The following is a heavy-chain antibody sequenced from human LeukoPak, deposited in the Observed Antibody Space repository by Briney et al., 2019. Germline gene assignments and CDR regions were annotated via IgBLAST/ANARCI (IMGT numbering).Heavy chain of an antibody. CDR3: ARRFGGYCSSTSCYYYGMDV. CDR1: GGSFSGYY. D-gene: IGHD2-2*01. Sequence: SETLSHTCAVYGGSFSGYYWSWIRQPPEKGLEWIGEINHSGSTNYNPSLKSRVTISVDTSKNQFSLKLSPVTAADTAVYYCARRFGGYCSSTSCYYYGMDVWGKGTTVTVSS. V-gene: IGHV4-34*01. J-gene: IGHJ6*04. CDR2: INHSGST.